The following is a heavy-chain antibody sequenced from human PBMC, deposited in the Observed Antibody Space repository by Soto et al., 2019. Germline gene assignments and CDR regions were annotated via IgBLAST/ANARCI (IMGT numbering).Heavy chain of an antibody. D-gene: IGHD3-3*01. CDR1: GYTFTNYD. CDR3: ARGGTAHYDFWSDPRVDWLAS. V-gene: IGHV1-8*01. J-gene: IGHJ5*01. CDR2: LSPATGKTKT. Sequence: QVQLLQSGAEVKRTGASVKVSCRASGYTFTNYDVSWVRQAAGQGLEWMGWLSPATGKTKTTYLPQFRDIVSMTGYTSVATAYVEVLVLTSDDTAVYYWARGGTAHYDFWSDPRVDWLASWGQGTLVTVSS.